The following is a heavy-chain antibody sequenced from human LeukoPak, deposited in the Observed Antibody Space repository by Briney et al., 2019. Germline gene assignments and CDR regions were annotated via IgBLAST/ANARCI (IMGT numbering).Heavy chain of an antibody. CDR2: INHSGST. CDR3: ARIPRGSSRVYYDYGMDV. CDR1: GGSFSGYY. J-gene: IGHJ6*02. D-gene: IGHD6-13*01. V-gene: IGHV4-34*01. Sequence: SETLSLTCAVYGGSFSGYYWSWIRQPPGKGLEWIGEINHSGSTNYNPSLKSRVTISVDTSKNQFSLKLSSVTAADTAVYYCARIPRGSSRVYYDYGMDVWGQGTTVTVSS.